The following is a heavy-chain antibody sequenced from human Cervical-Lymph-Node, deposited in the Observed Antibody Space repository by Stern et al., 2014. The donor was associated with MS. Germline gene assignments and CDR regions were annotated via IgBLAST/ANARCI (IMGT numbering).Heavy chain of an antibody. D-gene: IGHD3-16*01. CDR1: GGSISSGGYY. Sequence: VQLVDSGPGLVKPSQTLSLTCSVSGGSISSGGYYWSWIRQPPGKGLEWIGYIYYSGSTYYNPSLKSRVTISVETSKNQFSLKLRSVTAADTAVYYCARDVGGISCLDYLGQGTLVTVYS. CDR2: IYYSGST. V-gene: IGHV4-31*03. CDR3: ARDVGGISCLDY. J-gene: IGHJ4*02.